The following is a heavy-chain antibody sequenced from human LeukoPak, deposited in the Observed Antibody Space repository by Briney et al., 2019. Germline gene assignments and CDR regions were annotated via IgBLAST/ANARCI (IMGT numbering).Heavy chain of an antibody. Sequence: PGGSLRLSCAASGFTFSNYWMSWVRQAPGKGLEWVANIKQDGSEKYYVDSVKGRFTISRDNAKNSLYLQMNSLRAEDTAVYYCARDDYDILTGYPYYFDYWGQGTLVTVSS. D-gene: IGHD3-9*01. CDR1: GFTFSNYW. CDR3: ARDDYDILTGYPYYFDY. CDR2: IKQDGSEK. J-gene: IGHJ4*02. V-gene: IGHV3-7*01.